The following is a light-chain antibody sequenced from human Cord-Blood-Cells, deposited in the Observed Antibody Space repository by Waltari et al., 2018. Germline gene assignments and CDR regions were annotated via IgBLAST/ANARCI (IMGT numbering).Light chain of an antibody. J-gene: IGLJ1*01. CDR3: AAWDDSLSGYV. V-gene: IGLV1-47*01. CDR1: SSNIGSNY. CDR2: RNN. Sequence: QSVLTQPPSASGTPGQTVTISGSGSSSNIGSNYVYWYHQLPGTAPKPLIYRNNQRPSGVPDRFSGSKSGTSASLAISGLRSEDEADYYCAAWDDSLSGYVFGTGTKVTVL.